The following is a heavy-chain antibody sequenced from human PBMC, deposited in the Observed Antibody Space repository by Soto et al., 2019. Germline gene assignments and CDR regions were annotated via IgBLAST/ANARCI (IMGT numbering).Heavy chain of an antibody. CDR2: IYPGDSDT. CDR3: ARHLYDILTGYYNAFVY. CDR1: GYSFTSYW. V-gene: IGHV5-51*01. D-gene: IGHD3-9*01. J-gene: IGHJ4*02. Sequence: GESLKISCKGSGYSFTSYWIGWVRQMPGKGLEWMGIIYPGDSDTRYSPSFQGQVTISADKSISTAYLQWSSLKASDTAMYYCARHLYDILTGYYNAFVYWGQGTLVTVSS.